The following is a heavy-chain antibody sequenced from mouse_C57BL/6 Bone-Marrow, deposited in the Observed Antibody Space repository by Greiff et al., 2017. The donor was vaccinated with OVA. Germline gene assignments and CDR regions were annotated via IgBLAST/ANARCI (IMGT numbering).Heavy chain of an antibody. CDR2: INPGSGGT. CDR1: GYAFTNYL. D-gene: IGHD1-1*01. Sequence: VQLQESGAELVRPGTSVKVSCKASGYAFTNYLIEWVKQRPGQGLEWIGVINPGSGGTNYNEKFKGKATLTADKSSSTAYMQLSSLTSEDSAVYFCARLYGSFYAMDYWGQGTSVSVSS. J-gene: IGHJ4*01. V-gene: IGHV1-54*01. CDR3: ARLYGSFYAMDY.